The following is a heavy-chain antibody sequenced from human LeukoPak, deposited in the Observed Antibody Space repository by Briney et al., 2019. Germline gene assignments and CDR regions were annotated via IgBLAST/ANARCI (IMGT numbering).Heavy chain of an antibody. CDR2: IYDSGRS. J-gene: IGHJ6*02. CDR3: ARLGDQQQLVLTSYYGMDV. CDR1: GGSISSYY. D-gene: IGHD6-13*01. V-gene: IGHV4-59*01. Sequence: PSETLPLTCTVSGGSISSYYWNWIRQPPGKGPEWIGYIYDSGRSRYNPSLKSRVSISADTSNNQVSLKLSSVTAADTAVYYCARLGDQQQLVLTSYYGMDVWGQGTTVTVSS.